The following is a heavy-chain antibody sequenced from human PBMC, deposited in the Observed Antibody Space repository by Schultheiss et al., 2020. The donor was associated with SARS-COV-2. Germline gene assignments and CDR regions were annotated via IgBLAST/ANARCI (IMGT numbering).Heavy chain of an antibody. CDR1: GFTFSSYG. D-gene: IGHD6-13*01. CDR2: IWYDGSNK. CDR3: ARAEYSSSWYALGY. V-gene: IGHV3-33*08. Sequence: GGSLRLSCAASGFTFSSYGMHWVRQAPGKGLEWVAVIWYDGSNKYYADSVKGRFTISRDNSKNTLFLQMNSLRAEDTAVYYCARAEYSSSWYALGYWGQGGLVTVAS. J-gene: IGHJ4*02.